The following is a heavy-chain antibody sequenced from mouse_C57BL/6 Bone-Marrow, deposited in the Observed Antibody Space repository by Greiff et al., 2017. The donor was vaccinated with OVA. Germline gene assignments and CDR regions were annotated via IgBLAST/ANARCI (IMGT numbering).Heavy chain of an antibody. CDR3: ARQGGLWLRRGYFDY. J-gene: IGHJ2*01. V-gene: IGHV5-6*01. CDR1: GFTFSSYG. Sequence: EVKLVESGGDLVKPGGSLKLSCAASGFTFSSYGMSWVRQTPDKRLEWVATISSGGSYTYYPDSVKGRFTISRDNAKNTLYLQMSSLKSEDTAMYYCARQGGLWLRRGYFDYWGQGTTLTVSS. CDR2: ISSGGSYT. D-gene: IGHD2-2*01.